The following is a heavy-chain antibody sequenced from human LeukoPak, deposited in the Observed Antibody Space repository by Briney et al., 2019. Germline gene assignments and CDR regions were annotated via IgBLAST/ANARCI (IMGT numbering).Heavy chain of an antibody. CDR2: IRGTGDSP. V-gene: IGHV1-46*01. CDR1: GFTFTNYH. Sequence: ASVKVSCKASGFTFTNYHMHWVRQAPGQGLEWVGLIRGTGDSPDYAQKFQGRVTVTCDTSTSTAYLELWSLKLEDTAVYYCARAPAGTLDFWGQGTLVTVSS. CDR3: ARAPAGTLDF. D-gene: IGHD6-13*01. J-gene: IGHJ4*02.